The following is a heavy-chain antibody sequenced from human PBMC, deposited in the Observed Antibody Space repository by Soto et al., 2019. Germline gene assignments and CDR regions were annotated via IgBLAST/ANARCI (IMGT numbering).Heavy chain of an antibody. J-gene: IGHJ4*01. CDR2: ISASGVTI. CDR3: ARTYCGAEIDY. V-gene: IGHV3-48*03. D-gene: IGHD3-10*01. CDR1: GFIFSNYE. Sequence: EVQLVESGGGLVQPGGSLRLSCEASGFIFSNYEMNWVRQAPGKGPEWVAYISASGVTIKYADSLRGRFTISRDNAKNSLYLRMNSLRRDDTALYYCARTYCGAEIDYWGHGTLVTVSS.